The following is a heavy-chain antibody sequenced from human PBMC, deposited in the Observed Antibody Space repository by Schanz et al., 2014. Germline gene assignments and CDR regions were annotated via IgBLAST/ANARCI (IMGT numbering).Heavy chain of an antibody. CDR3: ARAGGCRKGGVWKVNGFEP. J-gene: IGHJ5*02. CDR2: INPIIGIG. V-gene: IGHV1-69*02. CDR1: GGTFSSYT. D-gene: IGHD1-1*01. Sequence: QVQLVQSGAEVKKPGSSVTVSCKASGGTFSSYTISWVRQAPGQGPEWMRRINPIIGIGNDAQKFQGRVTVTADKSTSTAYMELTELISADTAVYYCARAGGCRKGGVWKVNGFEPWGQGTLVTVSS.